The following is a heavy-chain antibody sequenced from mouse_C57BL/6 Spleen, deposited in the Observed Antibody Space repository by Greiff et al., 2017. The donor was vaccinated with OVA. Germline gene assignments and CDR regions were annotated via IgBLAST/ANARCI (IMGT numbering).Heavy chain of an antibody. D-gene: IGHD4-1*01. Sequence: QVTLKESGPGILQPSQTLSLTCSFSGFSLSTFGMGVGWIRQPSGKGLEWLAHIWWDDDKYYNPALKSRLTISKDTSKNQVFLKIANVDTADTATYYCARIAQLTGTVYWYFDVWGTGTTVTVSS. CDR3: ARIAQLTGTVYWYFDV. V-gene: IGHV8-8*01. CDR2: IWWDDDK. CDR1: GFSLSTFGMG. J-gene: IGHJ1*03.